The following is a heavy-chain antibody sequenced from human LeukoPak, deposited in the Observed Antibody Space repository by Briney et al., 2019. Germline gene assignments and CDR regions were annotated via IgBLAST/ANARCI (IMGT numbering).Heavy chain of an antibody. Sequence: SETLSLTCTVSGGSISSYYGSSIPERPRKGLWRVGHIYYSGSTNYNPSLKSRVTISVDTSKNQFSLKLSSVTAADTAVYYCASSITMVRGVSDGGFDYWGQGTLVTVSS. CDR3: ASSITMVRGVSDGGFDY. CDR1: GGSISSYY. CDR2: IYYSGST. V-gene: IGHV4-59*01. D-gene: IGHD3-10*01. J-gene: IGHJ4*02.